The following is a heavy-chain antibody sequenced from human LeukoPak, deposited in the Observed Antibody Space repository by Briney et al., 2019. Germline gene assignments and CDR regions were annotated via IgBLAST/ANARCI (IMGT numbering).Heavy chain of an antibody. CDR3: ARDSNRELWLGEVDY. CDR1: GFTFSSYG. CDR2: IWYDGSNK. J-gene: IGHJ4*02. Sequence: PGRSLRLSCAASGFTFSSYGMHWVRQAPGKGLEWVAVIWYDGSNKYYVDSVKGRFTISRDNSKNTLYLQMNSLRAEDTAVYYCARDSNRELWLGEVDYWGQGTLVTVSS. D-gene: IGHD3-10*01. V-gene: IGHV3-33*01.